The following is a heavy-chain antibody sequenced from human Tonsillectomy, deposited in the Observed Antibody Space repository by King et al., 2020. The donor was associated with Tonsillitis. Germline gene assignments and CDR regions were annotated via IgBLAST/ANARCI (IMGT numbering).Heavy chain of an antibody. J-gene: IGHJ4*02. D-gene: IGHD6-19*01. CDR3: AISVIAVAGYSSVY. CDR2: SIPMFRTV. CDR1: GGTFSSYA. Sequence: VQLVESGAEVKKPGSSVKVSCKASGGTFSSYAINWVRQAPGQGLQWMGGSIPMFRTVTYAQKFQGRVTITADESTSTAYMELSSLRSEDTAVYYCAISVIAVAGYSSVYWGQGTLVTVSS. V-gene: IGHV1-69*01.